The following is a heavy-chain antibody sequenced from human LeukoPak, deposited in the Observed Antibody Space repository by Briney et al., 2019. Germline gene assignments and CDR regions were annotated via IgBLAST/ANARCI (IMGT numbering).Heavy chain of an antibody. CDR1: GGTFSSYA. J-gene: IGHJ5*02. Sequence: ASVKVSCKASGGTFSSYAISWVRQAPGQGLEWMGRIIPILGIANYAQKFQGRVTITADKSTSTAYMELSSLRSEDTAVYYCARYCSGGSCYHPHNWFDPSGQGTLVTVSS. CDR3: ARYCSGGSCYHPHNWFDP. CDR2: IIPILGIA. V-gene: IGHV1-69*04. D-gene: IGHD2-15*01.